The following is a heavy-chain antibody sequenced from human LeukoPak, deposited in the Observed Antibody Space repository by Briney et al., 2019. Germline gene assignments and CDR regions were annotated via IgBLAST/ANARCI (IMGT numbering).Heavy chain of an antibody. CDR3: TRHNEYSSSSDYDY. Sequence: GGSLKLSCAASGFTFSGSAMHWVRQAPGKGLEWVGRIRSKANSYATAYAASVKGRFTISRDDSKNTAYLQMNSLKTEDTAVYYCTRHNEYSSSSDYDYWGQGTLVTVSS. CDR2: IRSKANSYAT. CDR1: GFTFSGSA. J-gene: IGHJ4*02. V-gene: IGHV3-73*01. D-gene: IGHD6-6*01.